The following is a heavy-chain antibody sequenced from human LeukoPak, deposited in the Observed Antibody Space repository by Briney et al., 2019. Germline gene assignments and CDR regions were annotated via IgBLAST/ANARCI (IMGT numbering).Heavy chain of an antibody. CDR3: VKDIARYSYYFDS. D-gene: IGHD4-4*01. CDR2: ISSSSSTI. Sequence: GGSLRLSCAASGFTFSSYSMNWVRQAPGKGLEWVSYISSSSSTIYYADSVKGRFTVSRDNAKNSLYLQMNSLRAEDTAFYYCVKDIARYSYYFDSWGQGTLVTVSS. V-gene: IGHV3-48*04. J-gene: IGHJ4*02. CDR1: GFTFSSYS.